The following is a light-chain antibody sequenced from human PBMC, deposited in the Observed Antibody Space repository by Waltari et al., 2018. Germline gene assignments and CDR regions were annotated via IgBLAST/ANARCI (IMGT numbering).Light chain of an antibody. V-gene: IGLV1-51*02. CDR2: EES. CDR1: NIGNNY. CDR3: GTWDSSLSGAV. Sequence: QSVLTQPPSVSAAPGQRVTISNIGNNYVSWYRQFPGTAPKLLIYEESERPSGIPGRFSGYKSGTSATLDITGLQAGDEADYYCGTWDSSLSGAVFGGGTHLTVL. J-gene: IGLJ7*01.